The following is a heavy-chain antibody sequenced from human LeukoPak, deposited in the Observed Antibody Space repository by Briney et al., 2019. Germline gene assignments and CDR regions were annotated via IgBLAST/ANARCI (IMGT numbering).Heavy chain of an antibody. CDR1: GFTFSSYA. Sequence: GGSLRLSCAASGFTFSSYAMSWVRQAPGKGLEWVSAISGSGGSTYYADSVKGRFTISRDNSKNTLYLQMNSLRAEDTAVYYCAKTTKRVGSTSCYDYWGQGTLVTVSS. V-gene: IGHV3-23*01. CDR3: AKTTKRVGSTSCYDY. CDR2: ISGSGGST. D-gene: IGHD2-2*01. J-gene: IGHJ4*02.